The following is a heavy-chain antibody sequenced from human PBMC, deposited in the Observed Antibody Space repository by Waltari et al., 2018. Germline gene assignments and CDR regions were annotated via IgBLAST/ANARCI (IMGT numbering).Heavy chain of an antibody. CDR1: GFTFSSYA. Sequence: GFTFSSYAMHWVRKAPAKGLKWVAVISYDGSNKYYANSGKGRFTISRNNSKNTLYLQMNSLRAEDTAVYYCARDRFRDYDFWSGSRGDAFDIWGQGTMVTVSS. V-gene: IGHV3-30-3*01. J-gene: IGHJ3*02. CDR2: ISYDGSNK. CDR3: ARDRFRDYDFWSGSRGDAFDI. D-gene: IGHD3-3*01.